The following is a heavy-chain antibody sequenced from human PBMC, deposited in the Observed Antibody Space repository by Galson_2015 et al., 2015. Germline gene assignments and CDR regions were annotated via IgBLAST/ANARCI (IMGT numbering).Heavy chain of an antibody. Sequence: SLRLSCAASGFTFVSYGMSWVRRAPGKGLERVSGISGVGGTTYYADSVKGWFTISRDNSKNTLYLQMNSLRAEDTAVYYCAKGAIDESFQHWGQGTLVTVSS. CDR1: GFTFVSYG. CDR2: ISGVGGTT. J-gene: IGHJ1*01. CDR3: AKGAIDESFQH. V-gene: IGHV3-23*01. D-gene: IGHD2-21*01.